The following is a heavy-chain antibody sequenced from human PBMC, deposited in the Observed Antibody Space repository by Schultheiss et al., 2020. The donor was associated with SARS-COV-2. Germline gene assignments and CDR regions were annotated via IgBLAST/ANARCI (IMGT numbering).Heavy chain of an antibody. D-gene: IGHD6-19*01. J-gene: IGHJ4*02. CDR2: INAGNGNT. CDR1: GGTLRSYA. Sequence: ASVKVSCKASGGTLRSYAISWVRQAPGQGLEWMGWINAGNGNTKYSQKFQGRITMTTDTSTSTAYMELRSLRSDDTAVYYCAKYRGWYARPPLLFDYWGQGTLVTVSS. CDR3: AKYRGWYARPPLLFDY. V-gene: IGHV1-18*01.